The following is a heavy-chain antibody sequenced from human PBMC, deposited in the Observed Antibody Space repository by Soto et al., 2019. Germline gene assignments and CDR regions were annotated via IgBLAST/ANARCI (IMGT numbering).Heavy chain of an antibody. CDR1: GYMFSNYD. CDR3: ARPGSRYCGGDCYSSH. J-gene: IGHJ4*02. Sequence: QVQLVQSGAEVKKPGASVKVSCKASGYMFSNYDIIWVRQATGQGLEWMGWMNPDSDKTDYAQKFQGRVTMTGNTSISTAYMELTALTYEDTAIYHCARPGSRYCGGDCYSSHWGQGTLVTVSS. V-gene: IGHV1-8*01. CDR2: MNPDSDKT. D-gene: IGHD2-21*02.